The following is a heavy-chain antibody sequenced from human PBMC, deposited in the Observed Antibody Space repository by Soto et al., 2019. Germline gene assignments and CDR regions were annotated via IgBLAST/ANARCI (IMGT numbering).Heavy chain of an antibody. D-gene: IGHD1-26*01. CDR3: ARGKAWEVLLAY. J-gene: IGHJ4*02. CDR1: GASINSGGYY. CDR2: IYIIGST. V-gene: IGHV4-31*03. Sequence: QVQLQESGPGLVKPSQTLSLTCTVSGASINSGGYYWSWIRQLPGQGLEWIGYIYIIGSTSYNPSRESRITISRETSQNQFSLPLSYVTAADTAVYYCARGKAWEVLLAYWGQGTLDTVSS.